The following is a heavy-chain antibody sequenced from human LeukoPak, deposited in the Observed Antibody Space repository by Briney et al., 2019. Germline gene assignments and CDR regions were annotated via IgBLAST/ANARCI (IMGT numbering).Heavy chain of an antibody. D-gene: IGHD3-10*01. CDR2: IYTSGST. CDR3: ARDYYGSGSYYPPNYYYYYMDV. CDR1: GGSISSYY. J-gene: IGHJ6*03. V-gene: IGHV4-4*07. Sequence: SETLSLTCTVSGGSISSYYWSWIRQPAGKGLEWIGRIYTSGSTNYNPSLKSRVTMSVDTSKNQFSLKLSSVTAADTAVYYCARDYYGSGSYYPPNYYYYYMDVWGKGTTVTISS.